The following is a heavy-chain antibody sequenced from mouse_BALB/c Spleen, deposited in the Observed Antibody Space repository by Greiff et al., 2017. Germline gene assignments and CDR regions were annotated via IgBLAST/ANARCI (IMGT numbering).Heavy chain of an antibody. V-gene: IGHV14-3*02. CDR1: GFNIKDTY. J-gene: IGHJ4*01. CDR3: ARDYGDLSYAMDY. Sequence: EVQLVESGAELVKPGASVKLSCTASGFNIKDTYMHWVKQRPEQGLEWIGRIDPANGNTKYDPKFQGKATITADTSSNTAYLQLSSLTSEDTAVYYCARDYGDLSYAMDYWGQGTSVTVSS. CDR2: IDPANGNT. D-gene: IGHD1-1*02.